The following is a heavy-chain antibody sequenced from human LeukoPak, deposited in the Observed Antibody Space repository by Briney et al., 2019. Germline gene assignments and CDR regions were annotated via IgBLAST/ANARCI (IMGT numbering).Heavy chain of an antibody. Sequence: GGSLRLSCAASGFTFSNAWMSWVRQAPGKGLEWVGRIKSKTDGGTTDYAAPVKGRFTISRDDSKNTLYLQMRSLKTEDTAVYYYTAREYSYGFYYFDYWGQGTLVTVSS. CDR1: GFTFSNAW. D-gene: IGHD5-18*01. CDR2: IKSKTDGGTT. CDR3: TAREYSYGFYYFDY. V-gene: IGHV3-15*01. J-gene: IGHJ4*02.